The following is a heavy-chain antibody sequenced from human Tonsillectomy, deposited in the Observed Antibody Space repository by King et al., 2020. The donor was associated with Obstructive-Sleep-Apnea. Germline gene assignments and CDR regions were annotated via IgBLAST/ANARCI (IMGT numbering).Heavy chain of an antibody. Sequence: VQLVQSGGGLVQPGRSLRLSCAASGVTFDDYVMHWVRHVPGRGPEWVSYIMWNSSTLGYGDSVKGRFTISKDNAKNSLYLQMKSLRADDTALYYCVKDTDFGSGSYSHFDHWGQGTLVTVSS. CDR1: GVTFDDYV. D-gene: IGHD3-10*01. CDR2: IMWNSSTL. V-gene: IGHV3-9*01. CDR3: VKDTDFGSGSYSHFDH. J-gene: IGHJ4*02.